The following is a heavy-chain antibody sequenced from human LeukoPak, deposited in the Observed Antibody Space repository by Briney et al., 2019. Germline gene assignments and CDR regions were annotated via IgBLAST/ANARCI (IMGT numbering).Heavy chain of an antibody. CDR1: GFTFSAHT. CDR2: ISSTSTSI. J-gene: IGHJ3*01. Sequence: GGSLRLSCAASGFTFSAHTMNWVRQAPGKGLEWVSSISSTSTSIYHADSVKGRFTISRDNTKNSLYLQMDSLRAEDTAVYYCARGFRAFDFWAQGTMVTVSS. CDR3: ARGFRAFDF. V-gene: IGHV3-21*01.